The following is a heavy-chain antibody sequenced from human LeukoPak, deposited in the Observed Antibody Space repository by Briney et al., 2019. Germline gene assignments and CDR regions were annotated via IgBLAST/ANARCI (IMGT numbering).Heavy chain of an antibody. J-gene: IGHJ5*02. CDR2: IYYSGST. D-gene: IGHD6-13*01. V-gene: IGHV4-59*01. CDR3: ARGKASAASTLPFDP. CDR1: GGSINYYY. Sequence: SETLSLTCTVSGGSINYYYWNWIQQPPGKGLEWIGHIYYSGSTNYNSSLKSRVTISVDTSRNQFSLKLSSLTAADTAVYYCARGKASAASTLPFDPWGQGTLVTVSS.